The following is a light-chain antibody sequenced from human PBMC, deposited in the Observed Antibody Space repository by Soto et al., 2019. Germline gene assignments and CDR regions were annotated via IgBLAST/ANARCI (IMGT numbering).Light chain of an antibody. CDR3: QRYGSSPLIT. V-gene: IGKV3-20*01. CDR1: QRVSSSY. Sequence: ETVLTQSPGTLSLSPGERVTLSCRASQRVSSSYVAWYQQKPDQAPRLLIYDASSRATGIPDRFSGSGSGTDFTLTISRLEPEDFAVYFCQRYGSSPLITFGQGTRLEIK. CDR2: DAS. J-gene: IGKJ5*01.